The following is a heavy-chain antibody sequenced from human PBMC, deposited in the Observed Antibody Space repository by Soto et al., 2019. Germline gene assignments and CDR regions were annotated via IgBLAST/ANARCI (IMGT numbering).Heavy chain of an antibody. J-gene: IGHJ3*02. V-gene: IGHV3-23*01. D-gene: IGHD3-16*02. CDR1: GFTFSSYA. CDR2: ISGSGGST. CDR3: AKRGVVRVWCVIVRSAFDI. Sequence: PGGSLRLSCAASGFTFSSYAMSWVRQAPGKGLEWVSAISGSGGSTYYADSVKGRFTISRDNSKNTLYLQMNSLRAEDTAVYYCAKRGVVRVWCVIVRSAFDIWGQGTMVTVSS.